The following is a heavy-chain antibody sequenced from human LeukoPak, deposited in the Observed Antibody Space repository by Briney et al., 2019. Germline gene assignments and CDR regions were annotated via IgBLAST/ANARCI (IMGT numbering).Heavy chain of an antibody. CDR3: ARDGSIAVAGTGGY. CDR2: INPNSGDT. CDR1: GYTFTGYF. Sequence: ASVKVSCKASGYTFTGYFIHWVRQAPGQGLQWMGWINPNSGDTSYARNFQGRVTVTRDTSINTAYMELTRLKSDDTAVYYCARDGSIAVAGTGGYWGQGTLVTVSS. J-gene: IGHJ4*02. D-gene: IGHD6-19*01. V-gene: IGHV1-2*02.